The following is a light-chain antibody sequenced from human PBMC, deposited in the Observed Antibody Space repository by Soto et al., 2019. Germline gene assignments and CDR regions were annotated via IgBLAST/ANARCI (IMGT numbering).Light chain of an antibody. J-gene: IGLJ3*02. V-gene: IGLV2-8*01. CDR2: EVT. CDR1: SSDVGGCNY. CDR3: SSYAASNNFYFV. Sequence: QSALTQPPSASGSPGQSVTISCTGTSSDVGGCNYVSWYQQYPGRAPKLMIYEVTKRPSGVPDRFSGSKSGNTASLTVAGLQAEDEADYCRSSYAASNNFYFVFGGGTKLTVL.